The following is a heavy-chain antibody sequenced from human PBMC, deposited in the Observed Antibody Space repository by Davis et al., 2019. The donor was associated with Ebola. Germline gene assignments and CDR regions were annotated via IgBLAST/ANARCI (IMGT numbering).Heavy chain of an antibody. V-gene: IGHV3-30*18. J-gene: IGHJ4*02. CDR3: AKVYSSSWYGMEDFDY. D-gene: IGHD6-13*01. CDR1: GFTFSSYG. Sequence: PGGSLRLSCAASGFTFSSYGMHWVRQAPGKGLEWVAVISYDGSNKYYADSVKGRFTISRDNSKNTLYLQMNSLRAEDTAVYYCAKVYSSSWYGMEDFDYWGQGTLVTVSS. CDR2: ISYDGSNK.